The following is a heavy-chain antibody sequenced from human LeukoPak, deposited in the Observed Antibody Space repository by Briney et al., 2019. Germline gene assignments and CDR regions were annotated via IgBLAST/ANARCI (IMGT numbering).Heavy chain of an antibody. CDR2: IHPGDSDT. J-gene: IGHJ5*02. CDR3: ARLSAPMDWFDP. V-gene: IGHV5-51*01. D-gene: IGHD5-24*01. CDR1: GYRFISYW. Sequence: GESLKISCKGSGYRFISYWIGWVRQMPGKGLEWMGIIHPGDSDTRYSPSLQGQVTISADKSISTAYLQWSSLKASDTAMYYCARLSAPMDWFDPWGQGTLVTVSS.